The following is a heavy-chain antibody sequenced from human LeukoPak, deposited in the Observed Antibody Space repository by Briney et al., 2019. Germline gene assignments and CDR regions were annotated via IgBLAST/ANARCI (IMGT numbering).Heavy chain of an antibody. CDR3: ARDVSGSGSYLFHWFDP. CDR2: IYYSGST. CDR1: GGSISSGGYY. D-gene: IGHD3-10*01. V-gene: IGHV4-31*03. Sequence: PSQTLSLTCTVSGGSISSGGYYWSWIRQHPGKGLEWIGYIYYSGSTYYNPSLKSRVTISVDTSKNRFSLKLSSVTAADTAVYYCARDVSGSGSYLFHWFDPWGQGTLVTVSS. J-gene: IGHJ5*02.